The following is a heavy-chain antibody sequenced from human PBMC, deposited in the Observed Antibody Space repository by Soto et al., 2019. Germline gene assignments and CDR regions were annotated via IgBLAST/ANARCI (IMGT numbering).Heavy chain of an antibody. J-gene: IGHJ6*02. Sequence: QVQLVQSGAEVKKPGSSVKVSCTVYGGNFTSYAINWVRQAPGQGLEWMGWIIPVLGTAYYAQKIQGRATITADKSTTTAYMELSGLTSEDTAVYYCARVTRPTSVYAMDVWGQGTTVSVSS. CDR1: GGNFTSYA. CDR2: IIPVLGTA. CDR3: ARVTRPTSVYAMDV. V-gene: IGHV1-69*06. D-gene: IGHD2-8*01.